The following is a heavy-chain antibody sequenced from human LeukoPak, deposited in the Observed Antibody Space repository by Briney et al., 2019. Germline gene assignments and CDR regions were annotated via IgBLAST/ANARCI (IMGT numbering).Heavy chain of an antibody. CDR2: IYYSGST. CDR1: GGSISSYY. J-gene: IGHJ4*02. CDR3: ARARITGTTLDY. V-gene: IGHV4-59*08. D-gene: IGHD1-7*01. Sequence: SETLSLTCTVSGGSISSYYWSWIRQSPGKGLEWIGYIYYSGSTNYNPSLKSRVTISVDTSKNQFSLKLSSVTAADTAVYYCARARITGTTLDYWGQGTLVTVSS.